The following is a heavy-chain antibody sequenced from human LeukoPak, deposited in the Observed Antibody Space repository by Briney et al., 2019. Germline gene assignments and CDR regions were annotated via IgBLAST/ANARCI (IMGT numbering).Heavy chain of an antibody. CDR1: GYTFTDYY. V-gene: IGHV1-2*02. CDR2: INPKSGGT. CDR3: ARVAVSSWSGLDY. D-gene: IGHD3-3*01. J-gene: IGHJ4*02. Sequence: RASVKVSCKASGYTFTDYYLHWVRQAPGQGLEWMGWINPKSGGTSSAQKFQGRVTMTRDTSISTAYMELSRLTSDDTAVYYCARVAVSSWSGLDYWGQGTLVTVSS.